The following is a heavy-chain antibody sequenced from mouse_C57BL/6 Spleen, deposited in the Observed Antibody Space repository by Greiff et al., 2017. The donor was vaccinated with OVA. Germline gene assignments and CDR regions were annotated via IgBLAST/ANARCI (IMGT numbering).Heavy chain of an antibody. D-gene: IGHD2-3*01. CDR1: GYTFTSYG. J-gene: IGHJ2*01. V-gene: IGHV1-81*01. Sequence: QVQLKESGAELARPGASVKLSCKASGYTFTSYGISWVKQRTGQGLEWIGEIYPRSGNTYYNEKFKGKATLTADKSSSTAYMELRSLTSEDSAVYFCASGHDGYFDYWGQGTTLTVSS. CDR2: IYPRSGNT. CDR3: ASGHDGYFDY.